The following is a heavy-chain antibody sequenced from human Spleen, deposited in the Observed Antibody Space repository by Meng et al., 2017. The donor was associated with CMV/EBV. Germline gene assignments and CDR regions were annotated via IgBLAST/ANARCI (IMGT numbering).Heavy chain of an antibody. D-gene: IGHD3-9*01. CDR3: STEAEYYDVLTGNYK. Sequence: SNAWRNWGRQVQGKGLEWSGRMKRKTDGRTTDYDAPVKGRLTISRDDTKNTVYLQMNILETEDTAVYYCSTEAEYYDVLTGNYKWGQGTLVTVSS. CDR1: SNAW. V-gene: IGHV3-15*07. J-gene: IGHJ4*02. CDR2: MKRKTDGRTT.